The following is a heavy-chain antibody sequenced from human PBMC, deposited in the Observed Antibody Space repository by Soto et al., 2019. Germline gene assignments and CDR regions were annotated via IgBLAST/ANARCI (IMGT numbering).Heavy chain of an antibody. CDR3: AKGGTVMVHFYHGLDV. CDR2: ISWNGRNI. CDR1: GFTFDDYA. D-gene: IGHD2-8*01. Sequence: EVQLVESGGDLLQPGKSLRLSCAASGFTFDDYAMHWVRQSPGKGLEWISGISWNGRNIGYAESLSGRFTISRDNAERSVFLQMNNLTPDDTAFYYCAKGGTVMVHFYHGLDVWGQGTTVTVSS. V-gene: IGHV3-9*01. J-gene: IGHJ6*02.